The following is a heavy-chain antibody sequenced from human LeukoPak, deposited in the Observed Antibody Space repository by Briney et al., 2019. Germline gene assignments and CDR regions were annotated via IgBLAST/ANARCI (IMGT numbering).Heavy chain of an antibody. J-gene: IGHJ5*02. CDR2: MRSKAYGGTT. CDR3: SRGGSWKGWFDP. Sequence: PGGSLRLSCAASGFTFGDYAMSWVRQAPGKGLEWGGFMRSKAYGGTTEYAASVKGRFTISRDDSKSIAYLQMNSLKTEDTAMYYCSRGGSWKGWFDPWGQGTLVTVSS. CDR1: GFTFGDYA. D-gene: IGHD6-6*01. V-gene: IGHV3-49*04.